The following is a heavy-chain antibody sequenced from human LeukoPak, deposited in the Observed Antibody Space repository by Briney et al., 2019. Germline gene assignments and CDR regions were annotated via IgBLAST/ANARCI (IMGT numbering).Heavy chain of an antibody. J-gene: IGHJ3*02. V-gene: IGHV3-23*01. CDR2: ISGSGGST. D-gene: IGHD3-10*01. CDR1: GFTFSSYA. CDR3: AKGAHFYYGSGEIYHPLIGGDAFEI. Sequence: PGGSLRLSCAASGFTFSSYAMSWVRQAPGKGLEWVSAISGSGGSTYYADSVKGRFTISRDNSKNTLCLQMNSLRAEDTAVYYCAKGAHFYYGSGEIYHPLIGGDAFEIWGQGTMVTVSS.